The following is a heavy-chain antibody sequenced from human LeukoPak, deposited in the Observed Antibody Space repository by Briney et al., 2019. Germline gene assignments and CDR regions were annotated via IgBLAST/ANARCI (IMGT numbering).Heavy chain of an antibody. CDR1: GFPFSSYA. J-gene: IGHJ4*02. D-gene: IGHD3-22*01. CDR3: ARDLEHYYYDSSGYYPAFDY. Sequence: GGSLRLSCAASGFPFSSYAMHWVRQAPGKGLEWVAVISYDGSNKYYADSVKGRFTISRDNSKNTLYLQMNSMRAEDTAVYYCARDLEHYYYDSSGYYPAFDYWGQGTLVTVSS. CDR2: ISYDGSNK. V-gene: IGHV3-30-3*01.